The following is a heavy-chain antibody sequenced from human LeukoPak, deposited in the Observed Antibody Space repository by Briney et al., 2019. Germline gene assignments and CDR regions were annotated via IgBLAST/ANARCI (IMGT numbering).Heavy chain of an antibody. D-gene: IGHD6-19*01. CDR3: ARSRGAGPGAYFDY. CDR1: GFNLSDDY. CDR2: ISNTGCYK. Sequence: GGSLRLSWAASGFNLSDDYMSWVRQATGQGLEWVSYISNTGCYKNYADSVRGRFTTSRDNAKNSLYLQMNILRAEDTAVYYCARSRGAGPGAYFDYWGPGALVTVSS. V-gene: IGHV3-11*03. J-gene: IGHJ4*02.